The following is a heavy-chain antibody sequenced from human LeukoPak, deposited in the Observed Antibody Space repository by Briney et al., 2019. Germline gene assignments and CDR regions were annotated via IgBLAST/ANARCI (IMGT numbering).Heavy chain of an antibody. V-gene: IGHV4-59*01. J-gene: IGHJ4*02. D-gene: IGHD1-26*01. CDR1: GGSISSYY. Sequence: SETLSLTCTVSGGSISSYYWSWIRQPPGKGLEWIGYIYYSGSTNYNPSLKSRVTMSVDTSKNQFSLKLSSVTAADTAVYYCARSQSGIYYGFDYWGQGTLVTVSS. CDR2: IYYSGST. CDR3: ARSQSGIYYGFDY.